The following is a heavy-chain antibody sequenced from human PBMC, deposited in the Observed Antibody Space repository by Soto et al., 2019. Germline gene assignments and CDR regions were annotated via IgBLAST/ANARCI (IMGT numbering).Heavy chain of an antibody. CDR1: GFTFSTYW. D-gene: IGHD3-3*01. V-gene: IGHV3-74*01. Sequence: EVQLVESGGGLVQPGGSLRLSCAASGFTFSTYWMHWVRQVPGKGLVWVSRINSDASITSYADSVKGRFTIARDKAKNTLFLQMNNLRVEATAMYYCASSGVVLHNYFDPWGQGTLVTVSS. CDR3: ASSGVVLHNYFDP. J-gene: IGHJ5*02. CDR2: INSDASIT.